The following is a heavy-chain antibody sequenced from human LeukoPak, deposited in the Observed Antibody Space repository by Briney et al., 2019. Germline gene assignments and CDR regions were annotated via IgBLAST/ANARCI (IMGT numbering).Heavy chain of an antibody. V-gene: IGHV4-30-4*08. CDR1: GGSISSGDYY. CDR3: ARVGRYFDWPFDP. Sequence: PSQTLSLTCTVSGGSISSGDYYWSWIRQPPGKGLAWIGYIYYSGSTYYNPSLKSRVTISVDTSKNQFSLKLSSVTAADTAVYYCARVGRYFDWPFDPWGQGTLVTVSS. D-gene: IGHD3-9*01. J-gene: IGHJ5*02. CDR2: IYYSGST.